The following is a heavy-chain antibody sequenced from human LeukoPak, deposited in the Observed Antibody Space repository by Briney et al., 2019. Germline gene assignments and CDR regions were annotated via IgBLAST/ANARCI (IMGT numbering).Heavy chain of an antibody. D-gene: IGHD4-17*01. CDR3: AAGNGDYFDY. CDR2: IVVGSGNT. Sequence: SVQGSCHASGFPFPWSAVEWVRPARGQRREWIGWIVVGSGNTNYAQKFQERVTITRDTSTSTAYMELSSLRSEDTAVYYCAAGNGDYFDYWGQGTLVTVSS. V-gene: IGHV1-58*01. J-gene: IGHJ4*02. CDR1: GFPFPWSA.